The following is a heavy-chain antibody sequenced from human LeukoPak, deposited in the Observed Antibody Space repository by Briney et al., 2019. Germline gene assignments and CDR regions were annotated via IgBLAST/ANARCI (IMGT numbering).Heavy chain of an antibody. CDR2: IQTDGST. V-gene: IGHV3-74*01. CDR1: GFTFTNFW. J-gene: IGHJ5*01. D-gene: IGHD1-1*01. Sequence: GSLRLSFAASGFTFTNFWMNWVRQTSGKGLMWVSRIQTDGSTRYAESVKGRFTISRDNAKNTVYLQMNTLSAEDTAIYYCARGLHWNDFNWFDSWGQGTLVTVSS. CDR3: ARGLHWNDFNWFDS.